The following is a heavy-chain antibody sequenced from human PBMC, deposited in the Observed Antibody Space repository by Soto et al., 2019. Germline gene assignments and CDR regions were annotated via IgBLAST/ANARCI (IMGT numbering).Heavy chain of an antibody. Sequence: SLRLSCAASGFTFSSYAMHWVRQAPGKGLEWVAVISYDGSNKYYADSVKGRFTISRDNSKNTLYLQMNSLRAEDTAVYYCARGQLVRHYYYGMDVWGQGTTVTVSS. D-gene: IGHD6-6*01. V-gene: IGHV3-30-3*01. CDR3: ARGQLVRHYYYGMDV. CDR1: GFTFSSYA. J-gene: IGHJ6*02. CDR2: ISYDGSNK.